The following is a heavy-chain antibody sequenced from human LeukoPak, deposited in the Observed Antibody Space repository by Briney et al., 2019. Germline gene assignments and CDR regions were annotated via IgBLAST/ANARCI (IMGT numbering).Heavy chain of an antibody. J-gene: IGHJ4*02. V-gene: IGHV4-4*07. D-gene: IGHD2-15*01. CDR3: ARGKQYSVDY. CDR2: IYTSGTT. CDR1: AGSISGNYY. Sequence: SETLSLTCTVTAGSISGNYYWNWIRQPAGKGLEWIGRIYTSGTTNYDPSLKTRVIIPLDKSNSQFSLMLTSVTAADTAVYYCARGKQYSVDYWGQGILVTVSS.